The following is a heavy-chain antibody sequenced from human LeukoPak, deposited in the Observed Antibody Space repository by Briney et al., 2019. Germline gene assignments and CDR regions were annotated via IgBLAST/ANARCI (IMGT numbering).Heavy chain of an antibody. CDR1: GFTFSSYA. Sequence: QTGGSLRLSCAASGFTFSSYAMHWVRQAPGKGLEWVAVISYDGSNKYYADSVKGRFTISRDNPKNTLYLQMNSLRAEDTAVYYCARDKSYYGSGSYYTAIDYWGQGTLVTVSS. J-gene: IGHJ4*02. D-gene: IGHD3-10*01. V-gene: IGHV3-30-3*01. CDR2: ISYDGSNK. CDR3: ARDKSYYGSGSYYTAIDY.